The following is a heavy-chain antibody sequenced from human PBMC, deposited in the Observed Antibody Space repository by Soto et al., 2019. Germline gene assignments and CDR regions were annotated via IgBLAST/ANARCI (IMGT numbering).Heavy chain of an antibody. CDR2: ISYSGNT. D-gene: IGHD3-22*01. J-gene: IGHJ4*02. CDR3: ARENYASSGAPFLDY. V-gene: IGHV4-59*01. Sequence: QVQLQESGPGLVRPSETLSLTCSVSGGSLSSYYWTWIRQPPGRGLGYIEYISYSGNTYYNPSLRGRVTISLDTSKNQFSLQLSSVTAADMAVYYCARENYASSGAPFLDYWGQGTLVTVSS. CDR1: GGSLSSYY.